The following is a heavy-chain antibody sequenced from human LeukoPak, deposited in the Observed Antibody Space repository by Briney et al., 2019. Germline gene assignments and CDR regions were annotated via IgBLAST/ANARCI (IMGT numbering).Heavy chain of an antibody. CDR1: GFTFSSYG. V-gene: IGHV3-33*05. CDR3: AKPVLLWFGELAPAFDY. D-gene: IGHD3-10*01. CDR2: ISYDGSNK. Sequence: SLRLSCVASGFTFSSYGMHWVRQAPGKGLEWVAVISYDGSNKYYADSVKGRFTISRDNSKNALYLQMNSLRAEDTAVYYCAKPVLLWFGELAPAFDYWGQGTLVTVSS. J-gene: IGHJ4*02.